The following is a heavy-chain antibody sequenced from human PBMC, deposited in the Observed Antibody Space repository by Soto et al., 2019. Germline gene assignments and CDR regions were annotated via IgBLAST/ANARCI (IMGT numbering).Heavy chain of an antibody. D-gene: IGHD1-20*01. CDR3: ARSITGTVSYYYGMDV. J-gene: IGHJ6*02. Sequence: QVQLVQSGAEVKKPGSSVKVSCKASRGTFSSYAIIWVRQAHGQGLEWMGGIIPIFATADYAQKFQGRVTITADESTSTAYMELSTLRSEDTAVYYCARSITGTVSYYYGMDVWGQGTTVTVSS. V-gene: IGHV1-69*12. CDR1: RGTFSSYA. CDR2: IIPIFATA.